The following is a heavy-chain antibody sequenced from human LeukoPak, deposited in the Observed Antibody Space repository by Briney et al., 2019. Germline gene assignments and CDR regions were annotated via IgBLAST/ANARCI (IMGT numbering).Heavy chain of an antibody. CDR2: IIPIFGTA. CDR1: GYTFTTYA. CDR3: ARDFPGHYDSSGYYYWFDY. D-gene: IGHD3-22*01. J-gene: IGHJ4*02. V-gene: IGHV1-69*13. Sequence: ASVKVSCKASGYTFTTYAISWVRQAPGQGLEWMGGIIPIFGTANYAQKFQGRVTITADESTSTAYMELSSLRSEDTAVYYCARDFPGHYDSSGYYYWFDYWGQGTLVTVSS.